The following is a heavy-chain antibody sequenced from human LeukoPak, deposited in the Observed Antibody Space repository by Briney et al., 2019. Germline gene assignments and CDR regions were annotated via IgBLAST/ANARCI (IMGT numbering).Heavy chain of an antibody. CDR2: VSYTGIP. Sequence: SETLSLTCPVSGVSVTSNTYYWSWIRQPPGEGLEWIGYVSYTGIPNYNPSLKSRVTISLDTSKAQFSLQLTSVTAADTAVYFCETQKWIGTFDYGGQGALVTVSS. CDR3: ETQKWIGTFDY. V-gene: IGHV4-61*01. J-gene: IGHJ4*02. D-gene: IGHD3-10*01. CDR1: GVSVTSNTYY.